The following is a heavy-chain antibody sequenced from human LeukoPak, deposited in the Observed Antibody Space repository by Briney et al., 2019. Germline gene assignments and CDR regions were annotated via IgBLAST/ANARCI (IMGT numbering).Heavy chain of an antibody. Sequence: PGGSLRLSCAASGFTFDDYAMHWVRQAPGKGLEWVSGISWNSGSIGYADSVKGRFTIFRDNAKNSLYLQMNSLRAEDTALYYCAKDIRRITIFGARTRNYYYYYMDVWGKGTTVTVSS. CDR3: AKDIRRITIFGARTRNYYYYYMDV. CDR1: GFTFDDYA. CDR2: ISWNSGSI. D-gene: IGHD3-3*01. V-gene: IGHV3-9*01. J-gene: IGHJ6*03.